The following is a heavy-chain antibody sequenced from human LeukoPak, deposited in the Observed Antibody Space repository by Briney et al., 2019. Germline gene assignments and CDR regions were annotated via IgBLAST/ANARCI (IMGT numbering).Heavy chain of an antibody. V-gene: IGHV1-24*01. Sequence: ASVKVPCKVSGNTLTELAIHWVRQAPGKGLEWLGGFDTEDDETIYAQKFQGRVTLTEDTSTDTAYMELTSLRSEDTAIYYCATKGKMEWEVGLHYWGQGTLLMVSS. CDR2: FDTEDDET. CDR1: GNTLTELA. J-gene: IGHJ4*02. D-gene: IGHD1-26*01. CDR3: ATKGKMEWEVGLHY.